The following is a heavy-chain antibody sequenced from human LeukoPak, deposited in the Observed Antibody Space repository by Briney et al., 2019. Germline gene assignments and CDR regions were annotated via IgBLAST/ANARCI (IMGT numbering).Heavy chain of an antibody. CDR2: IYYSGST. CDR3: ASCKDTAMVT. Sequence: SETLFLTCTVSSGSISSYYWSWIRQPPGKGLEWIGYIYYSGSTNYNPSLKSRVTISVDTSKNQFSLKLSSVTAADTAVYYCASCKDTAMVTWGQGTLVTVSS. D-gene: IGHD5-18*01. CDR1: SGSISSYY. J-gene: IGHJ5*02. V-gene: IGHV4-59*08.